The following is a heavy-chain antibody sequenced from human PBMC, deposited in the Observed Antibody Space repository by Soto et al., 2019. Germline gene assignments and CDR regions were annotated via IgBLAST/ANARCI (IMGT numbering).Heavy chain of an antibody. CDR2: IYHSGST. CDR3: ARGTVRDSSGFLDY. D-gene: IGHD3-22*01. J-gene: IGHJ4*02. V-gene: IGHV4-38-2*01. CDR1: GYSISSGYY. Sequence: NPSETLSLTCAVSGYSISSGYYWGWIRQPPGKGLERIGSIYHSGSTYYNPSLKSRVTISVDTSKNQFSLKLSSVTAADTAVYYCARGTVRDSSGFLDYWGQGTLVTVSS.